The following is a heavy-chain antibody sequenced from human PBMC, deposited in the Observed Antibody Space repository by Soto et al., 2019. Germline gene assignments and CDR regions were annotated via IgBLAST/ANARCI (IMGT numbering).Heavy chain of an antibody. V-gene: IGHV3-23*01. J-gene: IGHJ4*02. CDR3: AKEYDRSGYYPDY. D-gene: IGHD3-22*01. CDR2: ISGSGGST. Sequence: EAPLLESGGGLVQPGGSLRLSCAASGFTFSSYAMTWVRQAPGKGLEWVSVISGSGGSTYFADSVKGRFTISRDNSKNTLYLQMSSLRAEYTAVYYCAKEYDRSGYYPDYWGQGTLVTVSS. CDR1: GFTFSSYA.